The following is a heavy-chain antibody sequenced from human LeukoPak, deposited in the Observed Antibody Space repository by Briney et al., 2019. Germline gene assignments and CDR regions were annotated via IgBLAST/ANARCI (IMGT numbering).Heavy chain of an antibody. D-gene: IGHD6-19*01. J-gene: IGHJ4*02. CDR2: IYPGDSDT. CDR1: EYSFTSYW. Sequence: GESLKISCKGSEYSFTSYWIAWLRQMPGKGLEWMGIIYPGDSDTRYSPSFKGQVTISADKSINTAYLQWSGLKASDTAMYYCARQIGSSGYFDFWGQGTLVTVSS. V-gene: IGHV5-51*01. CDR3: ARQIGSSGYFDF.